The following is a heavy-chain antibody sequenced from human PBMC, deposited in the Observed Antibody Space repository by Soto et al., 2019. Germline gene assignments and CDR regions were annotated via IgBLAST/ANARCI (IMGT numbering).Heavy chain of an antibody. CDR1: GFSLTTSGVG. CDR2: IYWDDDK. V-gene: IGHV2-5*02. CDR3: AHSPGEDWFDP. Sequence: QITLKESGPTLVKSTQTLTLTCTFSGFSLTTSGVGVGWIRQPPGKALEWLALIYWDDDKRYSPSLKPRLTNTNHTSNNQQVLMTTNMHPVDTDTHYCAHSPGEDWFDPLRQGTLATVSS. J-gene: IGHJ5*02. D-gene: IGHD3-16*01.